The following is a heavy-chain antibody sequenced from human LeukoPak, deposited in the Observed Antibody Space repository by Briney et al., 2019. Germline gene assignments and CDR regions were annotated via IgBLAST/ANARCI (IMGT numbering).Heavy chain of an antibody. CDR2: IIPIFGTA. J-gene: IGHJ4*02. D-gene: IGHD2-2*01. Sequence: GASVKVSCKASGGTFSSYAISWVRQAPGQGLEWMGGIIPIFGTANYAQKFQGRVTITTDESTSTAYMELSSLRSEDTVVYYCARGPAAVPAAMGFYFDYWGQGTLVTVSS. CDR1: GGTFSSYA. CDR3: ARGPAAVPAAMGFYFDY. V-gene: IGHV1-69*05.